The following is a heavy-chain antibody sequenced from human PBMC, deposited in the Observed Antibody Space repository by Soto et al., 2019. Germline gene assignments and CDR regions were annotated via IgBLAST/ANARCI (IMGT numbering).Heavy chain of an antibody. Sequence: QVQLVQSRAEVKKPGASVRVSCKASGYTFTSHDINWVRQATGQGLEWLGWMNPNSGDTGYAQKFQGRVTMTRDTSISTAYMELSNLRSDDTAVYFCARGPEYPVGGAQYQFYCIDALGEGTTVTVSS. CDR2: MNPNSGDT. J-gene: IGHJ6*03. CDR1: GYTFTSHD. CDR3: ARGPEYPVGGAQYQFYCIDA. V-gene: IGHV1-8*01. D-gene: IGHD2-21*01.